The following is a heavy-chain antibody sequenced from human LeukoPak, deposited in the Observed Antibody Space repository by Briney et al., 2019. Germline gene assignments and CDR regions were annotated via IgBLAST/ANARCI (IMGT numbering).Heavy chain of an antibody. CDR3: ARRARATAGRDYFDY. D-gene: IGHD6-13*01. CDR1: GGSISGYY. Sequence: SETLSLTCSVSGGSISGYYWTWIRQAPVKGLEWLGYIYYNGNTNYNPSLNGRVTISLDTSRSQISLKLSCVTVADTAVYYCARRARATAGRDYFDYWGEGTLVTVSS. J-gene: IGHJ4*02. CDR2: IYYNGNT. V-gene: IGHV4-59*08.